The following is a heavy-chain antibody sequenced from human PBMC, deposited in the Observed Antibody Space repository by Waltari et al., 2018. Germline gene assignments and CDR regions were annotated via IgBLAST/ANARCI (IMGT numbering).Heavy chain of an antibody. V-gene: IGHV3-48*01. CDR3: ARARGYSYGYEDY. J-gene: IGHJ4*02. D-gene: IGHD5-18*01. CDR1: GFTFSSYS. Sequence: EVQLLESGGGLVQPGGSLRLSCAASGFTFSSYSMNWVRQAPGKGLEWVSYSSSSGSTIDYADSVRGRFTISRDNAKNSLYLHMNSLRAEDTAVYYCARARGYSYGYEDYWGQGTLVTVSS. CDR2: SSSSGSTI.